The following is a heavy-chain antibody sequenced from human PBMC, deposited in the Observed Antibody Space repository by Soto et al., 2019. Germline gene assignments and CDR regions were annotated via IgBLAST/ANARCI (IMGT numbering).Heavy chain of an antibody. D-gene: IGHD3-10*01. Sequence: EVQLLASGGGLVQPGGSLRLSCAASGFTFSSYAMSWVRQAPGKGLEWVSAISGSGGSTYYADSEKGPFTISSDESKNTLYPQMSSLRAEDTAVYYCAKVPSGSRSTGYGMDVWGQGTTVTVPS. V-gene: IGHV3-23*01. J-gene: IGHJ6*02. CDR2: ISGSGGST. CDR1: GFTFSSYA. CDR3: AKVPSGSRSTGYGMDV.